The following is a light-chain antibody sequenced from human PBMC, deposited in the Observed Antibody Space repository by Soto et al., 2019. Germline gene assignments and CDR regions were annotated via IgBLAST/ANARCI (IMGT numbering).Light chain of an antibody. CDR3: WTWDSSLSAGV. Sequence: QSVLTQPHSVSAAPGQKVTISCSGSSSNIGENFVSWYQHIPGTAPKLVIHDTSGRPSGIPDRFSGSKSGTSAILGITGLQTGDEATYYCWTWDSSLSAGVFGGGTKVTVL. J-gene: IGLJ3*02. CDR2: DTS. V-gene: IGLV1-51*01. CDR1: SSNIGENF.